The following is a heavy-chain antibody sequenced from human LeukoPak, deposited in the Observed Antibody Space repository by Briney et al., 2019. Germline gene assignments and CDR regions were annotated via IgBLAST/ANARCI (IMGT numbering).Heavy chain of an antibody. Sequence: GESLKISYKGSGYSFTSYWIGWVRQMPGKGLEWMGIIYPGDSDTRYSPSFQGQVTISADKSISTAYLQWSSLKASDTAMYYCARQLTPELYYFDYWGQGTLVTVSS. CDR3: ARQLTPELYYFDY. D-gene: IGHD1-14*01. J-gene: IGHJ4*02. CDR2: IYPGDSDT. V-gene: IGHV5-51*01. CDR1: GYSFTSYW.